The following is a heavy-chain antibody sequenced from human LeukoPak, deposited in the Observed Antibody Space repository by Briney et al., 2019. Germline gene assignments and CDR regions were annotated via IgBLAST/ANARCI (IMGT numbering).Heavy chain of an antibody. D-gene: IGHD2-8*02. CDR3: ARDPGLGY. CDR2: IYYTGST. Sequence: SETLSLTCTVSGGSISSYYWSWLRQPPGKGREWVGYIYYTGSTNYNPSLKSRLTISVDTSKNQFSLKLTSVTAADTAVYYCARDPGLGYWGQGTLVTVSS. J-gene: IGHJ4*02. V-gene: IGHV4-59*01. CDR1: GGSISSYY.